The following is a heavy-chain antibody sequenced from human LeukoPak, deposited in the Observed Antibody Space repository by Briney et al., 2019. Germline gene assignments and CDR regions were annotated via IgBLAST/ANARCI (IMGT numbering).Heavy chain of an antibody. D-gene: IGHD1-1*01. CDR1: GFTFTSSA. Sequence: SVKVSCKASGFTFTSSAVQWVRQARGQRLEWIGWIVVGSGNTNYAQEFQERVTITRDMSTSTAYMELSSLRSEDTAVYYCAAGYNWNTPPFDPWGQGTLVTVSP. CDR2: IVVGSGNT. J-gene: IGHJ5*02. V-gene: IGHV1-58*01. CDR3: AAGYNWNTPPFDP.